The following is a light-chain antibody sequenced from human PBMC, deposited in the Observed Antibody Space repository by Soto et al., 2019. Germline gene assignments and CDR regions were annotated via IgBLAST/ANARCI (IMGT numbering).Light chain of an antibody. J-gene: IGLJ2*01. CDR3: SSYGGTNSLKV. CDR2: EVS. CDR1: SSDVGGYNY. V-gene: IGLV2-8*01. Sequence: QSALTQPPSASGSPGQSVTISCTGTSSDVGGYNYVSWYQQHPGKAPKVMLYEVSKRPSGVSDRFSGSKSGNTASLTVAGLQAEDEADYYGSSYGGTNSLKVFGGGTKVTVL.